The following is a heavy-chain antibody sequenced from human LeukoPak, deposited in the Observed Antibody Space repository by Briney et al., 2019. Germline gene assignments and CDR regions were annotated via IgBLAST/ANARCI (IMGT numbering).Heavy chain of an antibody. CDR2: INHSGST. Sequence: SETLSLTCAVYGGSFSGYYWSWIRQPPGKGLEWIGEINHSGSTNYNPSLKSRVTISVDTSKHQFSLRLSSVTAADTAVYYCAPGTPLDVWGQGTTVTVSS. D-gene: IGHD1-1*01. J-gene: IGHJ6*02. CDR1: GGSFSGYY. V-gene: IGHV4-34*01. CDR3: APGTPLDV.